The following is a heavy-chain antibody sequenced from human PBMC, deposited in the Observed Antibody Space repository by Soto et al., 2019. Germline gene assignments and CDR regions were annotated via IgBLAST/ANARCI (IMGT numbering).Heavy chain of an antibody. D-gene: IGHD3-22*01. CDR3: ARDGGPYYYDSSGSRGAFDI. J-gene: IGHJ3*02. V-gene: IGHV3-30-3*01. CDR2: ISYDGSNK. Sequence: GGSLRLSCAASGFTFSSYAMHWVRQAPGKGLEWVAVISYDGSNKYYADSVKGRFTISRDNSKNTLYLQMNSLRAEDTAVYYCARDGGPYYYDSSGSRGAFDIWGQGTMVTVSS. CDR1: GFTFSSYA.